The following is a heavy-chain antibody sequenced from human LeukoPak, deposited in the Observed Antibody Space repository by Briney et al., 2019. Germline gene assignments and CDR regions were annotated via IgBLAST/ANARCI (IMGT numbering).Heavy chain of an antibody. CDR1: GGSFSGYY. D-gene: IGHD6-19*01. V-gene: IGHV4-34*01. CDR3: ARGLGGSSWYRIAVAGRGNWFDP. J-gene: IGHJ5*02. Sequence: PSETLSPTCAVYGGSFSGYYWSWIRQPPGKGLEWIGEINHSGSTNYNPSLKSRVTISVDTSKNQFSLKLSSVTAADTAVYYCARGLGGSSWYRIAVAGRGNWFDPWGQGTLVTVSS. CDR2: INHSGST.